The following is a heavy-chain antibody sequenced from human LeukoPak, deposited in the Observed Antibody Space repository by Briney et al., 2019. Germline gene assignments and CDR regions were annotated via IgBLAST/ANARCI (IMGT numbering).Heavy chain of an antibody. CDR3: ARDVEMYYDSSAFGDY. J-gene: IGHJ4*02. D-gene: IGHD3-22*01. CDR2: IRPYNGNT. Sequence: ASVRVSCKASGYTFTSYGISWVRQAPGQGLEWMGWIRPYNGNTNYAQKLQGRVTMTTDTSTSTAYMELRSLRSDDTAIYYCARDVEMYYDSSAFGDYWGQGTLVTVSS. V-gene: IGHV1-18*01. CDR1: GYTFTSYG.